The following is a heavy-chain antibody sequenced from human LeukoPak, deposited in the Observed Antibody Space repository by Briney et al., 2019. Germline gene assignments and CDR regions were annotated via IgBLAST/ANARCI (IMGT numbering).Heavy chain of an antibody. V-gene: IGHV1-18*01. J-gene: IGHJ6*03. CDR2: ISAYNGNT. Sequence: ASVKVSCKASGYTFTSYGISWVRQAPGQGLEWMGWISAYNGNTNYAQKLQGRVTMTTDTSTSTAYMELRSLRSDDTAVYYCARVGSYGYIYYYYYYMDVWGKGTTVTISS. D-gene: IGHD5-18*01. CDR3: ARVGSYGYIYYYYYYMDV. CDR1: GYTFTSYG.